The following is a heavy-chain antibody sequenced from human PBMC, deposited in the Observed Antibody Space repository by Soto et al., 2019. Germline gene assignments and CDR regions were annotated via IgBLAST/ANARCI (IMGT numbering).Heavy chain of an antibody. Sequence: GGSLRLSCAASGFTFSSYAMSWVRQAPGKGLEYVSSISTNGGSTHYADSVKGRFTISRDNSKNTQYLQMSSLRADDTAVYYCVKGEYYYDSSGYYPFDYWGQGTLVTVSS. J-gene: IGHJ4*02. V-gene: IGHV3-64D*06. CDR2: ISTNGGST. CDR1: GFTFSSYA. D-gene: IGHD3-22*01. CDR3: VKGEYYYDSSGYYPFDY.